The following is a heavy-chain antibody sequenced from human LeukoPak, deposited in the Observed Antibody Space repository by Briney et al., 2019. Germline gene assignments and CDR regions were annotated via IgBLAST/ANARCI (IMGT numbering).Heavy chain of an antibody. CDR2: IIPIFGTA. CDR3: ARGRYYDFWSGLRRRYYYYMDV. D-gene: IGHD3-3*01. V-gene: IGHV1-69*13. CDR1: GYTFTSYA. J-gene: IGHJ6*03. Sequence: SVKVSCKASGYTFTSYAMNWVRQAPGQGLEWMGGIIPIFGTANYAQKFQGRVTITADESTSTAYMELSSLRSEDTAVYYCARGRYYDFWSGLRRRYYYYMDVWGKGTTVTVSS.